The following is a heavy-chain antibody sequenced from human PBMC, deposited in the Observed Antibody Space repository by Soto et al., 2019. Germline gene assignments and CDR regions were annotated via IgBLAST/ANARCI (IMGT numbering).Heavy chain of an antibody. CDR2: ISSSSSYI. CDR3: ARDETSRYSSSEFDY. J-gene: IGHJ4*02. CDR1: GFTFSSYS. Sequence: LRLSCAASGFTFSSYSMNWVRQAPGKGLEWVSSISSSSSYIYYADSVKGRFTISRDNAKNSLYLQMNSLRAEDTAVYYCARDETSRYSSSEFDYWGQGTLVTVSS. D-gene: IGHD6-6*01. V-gene: IGHV3-21*01.